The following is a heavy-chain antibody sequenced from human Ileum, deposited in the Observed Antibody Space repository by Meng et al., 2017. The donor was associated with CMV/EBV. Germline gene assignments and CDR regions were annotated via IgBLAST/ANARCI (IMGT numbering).Heavy chain of an antibody. Sequence: GESLKISCAASGFTFSSYGMHWVRQAPGKGLEWVAVIWYDGSNKYYADSVKGRFTISRDNSKNTLYLQMNSLRAEDTAVYYCAKGSDEYSSPSEYFDYWGQGTLVTVSS. J-gene: IGHJ4*02. CDR1: GFTFSSYG. CDR3: AKGSDEYSSPSEYFDY. D-gene: IGHD6-6*01. V-gene: IGHV3-33*06. CDR2: IWYDGSNK.